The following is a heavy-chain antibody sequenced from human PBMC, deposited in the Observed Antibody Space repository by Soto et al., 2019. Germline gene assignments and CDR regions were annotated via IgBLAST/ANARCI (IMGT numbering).Heavy chain of an antibody. J-gene: IGHJ4*02. CDR3: ARVGCSGGSCYDY. V-gene: IGHV1-2*04. D-gene: IGHD2-15*01. CDR1: GYTLTGYY. CDR2: INPNSSGT. Sequence: ASVKVSCKASGYTLTGYYMHWVRQAPGQGLEWMGWINPNSSGTNYAQKFQGWVTMTRDTSISTAYMELSRLRSDDTAVYYCARVGCSGGSCYDYWGQGTLVTVSS.